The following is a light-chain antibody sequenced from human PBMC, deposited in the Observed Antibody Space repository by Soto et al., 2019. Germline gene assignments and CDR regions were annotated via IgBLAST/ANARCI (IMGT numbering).Light chain of an antibody. Sequence: EVVMTLSLATLSVSPGGRATLSCRASQSVSSYLAWYQQKPGQAPRLLISGATTRATAIPARFSGSGSGTEFSLTISSLQSEDLAVYYCQQYNKWPSWTFGQGTKVAIK. CDR2: GAT. V-gene: IGKV3-15*01. CDR3: QQYNKWPSWT. CDR1: QSVSSY. J-gene: IGKJ1*01.